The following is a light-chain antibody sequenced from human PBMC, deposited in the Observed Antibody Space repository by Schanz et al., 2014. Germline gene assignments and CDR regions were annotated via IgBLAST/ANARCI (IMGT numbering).Light chain of an antibody. CDR3: SSYAGSHNYV. J-gene: IGLJ1*01. CDR1: SSDVGGYNH. CDR2: DVS. Sequence: QSALTQPRSVSGSPGQSVTISCTGTSSDVGGYNHVSWYQQHPGKAPKLMIYDVSKRPSGVPDRFSGSKSGNTASLTVSGLQAEDEADFYCSSYAGSHNYVFGTGTKLTVL. V-gene: IGLV2-11*01.